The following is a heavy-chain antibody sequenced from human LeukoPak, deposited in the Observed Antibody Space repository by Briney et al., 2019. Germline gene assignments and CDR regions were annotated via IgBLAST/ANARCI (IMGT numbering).Heavy chain of an antibody. D-gene: IGHD2-2*01. V-gene: IGHV4-39*01. J-gene: IGHJ4*02. CDR1: GGSISSSSYY. CDR3: ARVDIAVVPSANFDY. CDR2: INYSGTT. Sequence: PSETLSLTCTVSGGSISSSSYYWGWIRQPPGKGLEWIGSINYSGTTYYNPSLKSRVTISVDTSKNQFSLKLSSVTAADTAVYYCARVDIAVVPSANFDYWGQGTLVTVSS.